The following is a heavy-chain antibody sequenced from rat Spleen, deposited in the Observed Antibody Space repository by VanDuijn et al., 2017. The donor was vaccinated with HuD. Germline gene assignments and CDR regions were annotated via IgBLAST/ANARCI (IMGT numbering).Heavy chain of an antibody. CDR1: GFSLTSYH. CDR3: ARETDPTNYGGYDY. D-gene: IGHD1-11*01. Sequence: QVQLKESGPGLVQPSQTLSLTCAVSGFSLTSYHVSWVRQSPGKGLEWMGVIWTGGSTAYNSLLNSLLSISRDTSESQVFLKMNILHTEDTATYYCARETDPTNYGGYDYWGQGVMVTVSS. CDR2: IWTGGST. V-gene: IGHV2-43*01. J-gene: IGHJ2*01.